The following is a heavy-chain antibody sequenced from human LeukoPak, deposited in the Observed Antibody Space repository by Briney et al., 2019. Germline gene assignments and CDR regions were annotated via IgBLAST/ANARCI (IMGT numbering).Heavy chain of an antibody. V-gene: IGHV3-33*01. CDR1: GFTFSSYG. J-gene: IGHJ3*02. CDR2: ILNDGSQE. D-gene: IGHD3-16*01. CDR3: ARDDALGDNALDI. Sequence: QPGRSLRLSCAASGFTFSSYGMRWVRQAPGKGLEWVAVILNDGSQEKYADSVKGRFTISRDNSKNTLFLQMNSLRAEDTAVYYCARDDALGDNALDIWGQGTMVTVSS.